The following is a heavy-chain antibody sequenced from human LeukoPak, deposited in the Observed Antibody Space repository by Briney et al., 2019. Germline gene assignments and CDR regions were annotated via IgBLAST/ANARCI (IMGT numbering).Heavy chain of an antibody. J-gene: IGHJ4*02. CDR3: ARDPRGTYDY. CDR2: INPSSGDT. Sequence: ASVKVSCMASGYSFTAAYNIHWLRQAPGQGPEFMGWINPSSGDTRYAQKFQGRVTVTRDTIISTAYMELSSLTSDDTAVYYCARDPRGTYDYWGQGSLVTVSS. CDR1: GYSFTAAYN. D-gene: IGHD5-12*01. V-gene: IGHV1-2*02.